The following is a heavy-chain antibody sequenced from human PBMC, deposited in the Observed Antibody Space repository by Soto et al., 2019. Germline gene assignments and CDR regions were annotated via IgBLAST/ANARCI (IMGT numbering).Heavy chain of an antibody. CDR3: ARERRVGCGLIRRWYSSFVF. V-gene: IGHV4-34*01. CDR1: HGSFSTSF. D-gene: IGHD3-16*01. CDR2: INQSGSS. Sequence: PSENLPITCSVEHGSFSTSFWTWVRQRPGNGLEGIGEINQSGSSSYNPSLESRVSISVDTSKKQFSVKLSSVTAAYTAVYYCARERRVGCGLIRRWYSSFVFSGQGTRVSLS. J-gene: IGHJ4*02.